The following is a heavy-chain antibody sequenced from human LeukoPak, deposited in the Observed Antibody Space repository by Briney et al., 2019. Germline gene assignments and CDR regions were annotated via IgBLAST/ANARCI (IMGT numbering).Heavy chain of an antibody. D-gene: IGHD5-24*01. Sequence: SETLSLTCTVSGGSISSYYWSWIRQPPGKGLEWIGYIYYSGSTNYNPSLKSRVTISVDTSKNQFSLKLSSVTAADTAVYYCARENGYNRLYYFDYWGQGTLATVSS. CDR1: GGSISSYY. J-gene: IGHJ4*02. CDR3: ARENGYNRLYYFDY. V-gene: IGHV4-59*01. CDR2: IYYSGST.